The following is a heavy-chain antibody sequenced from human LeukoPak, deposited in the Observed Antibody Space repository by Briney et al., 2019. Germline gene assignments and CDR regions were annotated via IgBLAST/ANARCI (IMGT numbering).Heavy chain of an antibody. CDR1: GYTFTNYA. J-gene: IGHJ4*02. CDR3: ASPPYYDGSGYWSGFDY. Sequence: GASVKVSCKASGYTFTNYAISWVRQAPGEGLEWMGGIIPIFGTAKYAQKFQGRVTITADESTSTAYMELSSLRSEDTAVYYCASPPYYDGSGYWSGFDYWGQGTLVTVSS. D-gene: IGHD3-22*01. V-gene: IGHV1-69*13. CDR2: IIPIFGTA.